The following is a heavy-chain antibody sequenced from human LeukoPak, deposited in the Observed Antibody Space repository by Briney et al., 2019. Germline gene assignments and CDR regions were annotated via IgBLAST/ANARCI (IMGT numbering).Heavy chain of an antibody. Sequence: GGSLRLSCAAPGFTFSSYSMNWVRQAPGKGLEWVSSINSSSSYKYYADSVKGRFTISRDNAKNSLYLQMNSLRAADTAVYYCARGDYDILPGHTDGGDYFDYWGQGTLVTVSS. D-gene: IGHD3-9*01. J-gene: IGHJ4*02. CDR3: ARGDYDILPGHTDGGDYFDY. CDR1: GFTFSSYS. CDR2: INSSSSYK. V-gene: IGHV3-21*01.